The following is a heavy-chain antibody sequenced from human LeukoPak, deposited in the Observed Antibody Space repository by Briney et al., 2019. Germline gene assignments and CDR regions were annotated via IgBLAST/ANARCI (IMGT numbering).Heavy chain of an antibody. CDR3: ARVLAYCGGDCYSDGDNWFDP. CDR2: INPNSGGT. J-gene: IGHJ5*02. D-gene: IGHD2-21*02. V-gene: IGHV1-2*06. Sequence: ASVKVSCKASGYTFTGYYMHWVRQAPGQGLEWMGRINPNSGGTNYAQKFQGRDTMTRDTSISTAYMELSRLRSDDTAVYYCARVLAYCGGDCYSDGDNWFDPWGQGTLVTVSS. CDR1: GYTFTGYY.